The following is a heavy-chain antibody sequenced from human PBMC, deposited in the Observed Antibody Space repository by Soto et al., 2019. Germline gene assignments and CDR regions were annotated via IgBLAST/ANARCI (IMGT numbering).Heavy chain of an antibody. CDR1: GGSISSYY. CDR3: ARGDGYNDREFDY. Sequence: SETMSLTCTVSGGSISSYYWSWIRQPPGKGLEWIGYIYYSGSTNYNPSLKSRVTISVDTSKNQFSLKLSSVTAADTAVYYCARGDGYNDREFDYWGQGTLVTVSS. CDR2: IYYSGST. V-gene: IGHV4-59*01. D-gene: IGHD5-12*01. J-gene: IGHJ4*02.